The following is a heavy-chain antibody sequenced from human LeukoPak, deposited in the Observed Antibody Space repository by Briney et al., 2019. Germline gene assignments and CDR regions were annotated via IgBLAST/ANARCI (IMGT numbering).Heavy chain of an antibody. D-gene: IGHD6-13*01. V-gene: IGHV3-20*04. CDR2: INWNGGST. CDR3: ARSAGGAAAGDLDY. CDR1: GFTFDDYG. J-gene: IGHJ4*02. Sequence: GGSLRLSCGASGFTFDDYGMSWVRQAPGKGLEWVSGINWNGGSTSYADSVKGRFTISRDNAKNSLYLQMNSLRDEDTALYYCARSAGGAAAGDLDYWGQGTLVTVSS.